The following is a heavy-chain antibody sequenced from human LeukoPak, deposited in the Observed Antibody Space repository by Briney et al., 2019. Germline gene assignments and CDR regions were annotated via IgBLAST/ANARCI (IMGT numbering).Heavy chain of an antibody. V-gene: IGHV1-18*01. J-gene: IGHJ4*02. D-gene: IGHD2-21*01. CDR1: GYTFTSCG. CDR2: ISAYNGNT. CDR3: ARLQVDFTPLDWYFDY. Sequence: ASVKVSCKASGYTFTSCGISWVRQAPGQGLEWMGWISAYNGNTNYAQKLQGRVTMTTDTSTSTAYMELRSLRSDDTAVYYCARLQVDFTPLDWYFDYWGQGTLVTVSS.